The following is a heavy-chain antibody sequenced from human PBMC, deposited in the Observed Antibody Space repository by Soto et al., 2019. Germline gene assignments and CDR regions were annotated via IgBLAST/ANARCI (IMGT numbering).Heavy chain of an antibody. J-gene: IGHJ3*02. CDR1: GGSMSSSH. V-gene: IGHV4-59*08. CDR2: IYYTGSI. CDR3: ANLDMITFGGVIGPNDEFDI. D-gene: IGHD3-16*02. Sequence: SETLALTCTVSGGSMSSSHWSWIRQPRGKGLEWIGYIYYTGSINYNPSLKSRVTISVDTSKYQFSLKVSSVTAADTAVYYCANLDMITFGGVIGPNDEFDIWGQGTMVT.